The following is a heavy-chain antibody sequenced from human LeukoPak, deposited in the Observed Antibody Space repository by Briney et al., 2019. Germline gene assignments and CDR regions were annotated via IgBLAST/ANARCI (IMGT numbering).Heavy chain of an antibody. Sequence: GGSLRLSCAASGFTFSPDWMSWVRQAPGKGLEWVAMIKTYGNERHYADSVKGRFTIYRDNAKNSLYLQMNSLRAEDTAMYYCAREPTAMILWGQGTLVTVSS. V-gene: IGHV3-7*01. J-gene: IGHJ4*02. D-gene: IGHD5-18*01. CDR3: AREPTAMIL. CDR1: GFTFSPDW. CDR2: IKTYGNER.